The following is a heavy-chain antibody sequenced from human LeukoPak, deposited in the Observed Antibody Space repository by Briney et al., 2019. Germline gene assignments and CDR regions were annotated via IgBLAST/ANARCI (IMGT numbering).Heavy chain of an antibody. J-gene: IGHJ4*02. CDR3: ASTTVTTGLHDY. V-gene: IGHV4-34*01. CDR2: INNSGST. Sequence: SETLSLTCAVYGASFSGYYWSWLGQPPGKGLEWIGEINNSGSTNYNPSLKSRVTISVDTSKNQFSLKLSSVTAADTAVYYCASTTVTTGLHDYWGQGTLVTVSS. D-gene: IGHD4-11*01. CDR1: GASFSGYY.